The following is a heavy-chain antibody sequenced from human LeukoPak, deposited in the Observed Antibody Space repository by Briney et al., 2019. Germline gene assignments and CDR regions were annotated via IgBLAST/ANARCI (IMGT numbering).Heavy chain of an antibody. CDR1: GYTFTGYY. CDR2: INPNSGGT. V-gene: IGHV1-2*02. Sequence: EASVKVSCKDSGYTFTGYYMHWVRQAPGQGLEWMGWINPNSGGTNYAQKFQGRVTMTRDTSISTAYMELSRLRSDDTAVYYCARVSGVVVPAAPGYYYYYMDVWGKGTTVTVSS. CDR3: ARVSGVVVPAAPGYYYYYMDV. D-gene: IGHD2-2*01. J-gene: IGHJ6*03.